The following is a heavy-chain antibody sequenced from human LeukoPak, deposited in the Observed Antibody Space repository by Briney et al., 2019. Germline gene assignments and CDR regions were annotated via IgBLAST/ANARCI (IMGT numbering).Heavy chain of an antibody. CDR1: GFTFSSYA. CDR2: ISYDGSNK. J-gene: IGHJ2*01. CDR3: ARDDRKVTTDWYFDL. V-gene: IGHV3-30-3*01. Sequence: GGSPRLSCAASGFTFSSYAMHWVRQAPGKGLEWVAVISYDGSNKYYADSVKGRFTISRDNSKNTLYLQMNSLRAEDTAVYYCARDDRKVTTDWYFDLWGRGTLVTVSS. D-gene: IGHD4-17*01.